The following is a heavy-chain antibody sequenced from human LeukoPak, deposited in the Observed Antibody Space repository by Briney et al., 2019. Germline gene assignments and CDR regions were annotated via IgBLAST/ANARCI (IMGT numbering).Heavy chain of an antibody. CDR3: AREEGTGSSYYFHY. CDR1: GDSISSGGYY. Sequence: SETLSLTCTVSGDSISSGGYYWSWIRQPPGKGLEWIGYIYQSGSTDYNPPLKSRVTISLDTSKNQFSLRLSFVTAADTAVYYCAREEGTGSSYYFHYWGQGTLVTVSS. J-gene: IGHJ4*02. CDR2: IYQSGST. D-gene: IGHD3-10*01. V-gene: IGHV4-30-2*01.